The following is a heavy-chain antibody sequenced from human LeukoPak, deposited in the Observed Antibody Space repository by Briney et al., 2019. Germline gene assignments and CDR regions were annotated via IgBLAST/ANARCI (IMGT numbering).Heavy chain of an antibody. J-gene: IGHJ5*01. V-gene: IGHV4-38-2*02. Sequence: PSETLSLTCTVSGYSIISGFSWGWFRQSPGKVLEWLGAISYNGITDYNPSLKSRVTISRDTSKNQFSLWLTSVTAADTALYYCAREGAVPGIDSWGQGTLVTVSS. CDR1: GYSIISGFS. CDR3: AREGAVPGIDS. D-gene: IGHD3-16*01. CDR2: ISYNGIT.